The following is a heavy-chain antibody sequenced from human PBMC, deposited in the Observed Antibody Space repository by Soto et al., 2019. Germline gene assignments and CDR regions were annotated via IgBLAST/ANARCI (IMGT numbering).Heavy chain of an antibody. V-gene: IGHV3-9*01. CDR3: VKEKLYSNYEYYFDS. Sequence: EVHLVESGGGLVQPGRSLRLSCAASGFSFRNYGMHWVRRVTGKGLEWVSGISWHSGTIGYADSVRGRFTISRDNAKNFLYLQMNSLRPEDTALYYCVKEKLYSNYEYYFDSWGQGTLVTVSS. CDR2: ISWHSGTI. D-gene: IGHD4-4*01. CDR1: GFSFRNYG. J-gene: IGHJ4*02.